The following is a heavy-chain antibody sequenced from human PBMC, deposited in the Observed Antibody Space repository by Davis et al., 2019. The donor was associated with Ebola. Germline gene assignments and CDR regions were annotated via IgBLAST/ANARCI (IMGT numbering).Heavy chain of an antibody. CDR1: GFTFTSSA. V-gene: IGHV1-58*01. J-gene: IGHJ6*02. CDR2: IVVGSGNT. D-gene: IGHD6-6*01. CDR3: ASARPNYYYYYGMDV. Sequence: SVKVSCKASGFTFTSSAVQWVRQARGQRLEWIGWIVVGSGNTNYAQKFQERVTITRDMSTSTAYMELSSLRSEDTAVYYCASARPNYYYYYGMDVWGQGTTVTVSS.